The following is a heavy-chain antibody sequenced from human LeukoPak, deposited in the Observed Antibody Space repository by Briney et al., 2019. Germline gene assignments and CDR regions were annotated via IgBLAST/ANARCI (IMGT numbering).Heavy chain of an antibody. J-gene: IGHJ4*02. CDR1: GGSISSSSYY. V-gene: IGHV4-39*01. D-gene: IGHD3-22*01. CDR2: IYYSGST. CDR3: ASRDPPYDYYDSSGPGDY. Sequence: SETLSLTCTVSGGSISSSSYYWGWIRQPPGKGLEWIGSIYYSGSTYYHPSLKSRVTISVDTSKNQFSLKLSSVTAADTAVYYCASRDPPYDYYDSSGPGDYWGQGTLVTVSS.